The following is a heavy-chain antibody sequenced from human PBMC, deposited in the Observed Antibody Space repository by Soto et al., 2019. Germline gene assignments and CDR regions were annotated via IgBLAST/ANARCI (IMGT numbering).Heavy chain of an antibody. CDR2: VSYSVST. V-gene: IGHV4-39*01. D-gene: IGHD6-13*01. CDR1: NVSSSTTTYY. J-gene: IGHJ4*02. CDR3: ARRAVSAAPGLYYFDY. Sequence: SLTISVTSSVANVSSSTTTYYWGWIRQPPGKGLEWIGTVSYSVSTAYFPSLNSRVTISVDTSRNQFSLKLSSVTAADTAIYYCARRAVSAAPGLYYFDYWGPGALVTVSS.